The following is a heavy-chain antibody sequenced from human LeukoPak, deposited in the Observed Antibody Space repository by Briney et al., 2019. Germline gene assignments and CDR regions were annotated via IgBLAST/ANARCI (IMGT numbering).Heavy chain of an antibody. V-gene: IGHV1-69*13. CDR1: GGTFSSYA. CDR3: AREDTAMGNFDY. CDR2: IIPIFGTA. Sequence: GASVKVSCKASGGTFSSYAISWVRQAPGQGLEWMGGIIPIFGTANYAQKFQGRVTITADESTSTAYMELSSLRSEDTAVYYCAREDTAMGNFDYCGQGTLVTVSS. J-gene: IGHJ4*02. D-gene: IGHD5-18*01.